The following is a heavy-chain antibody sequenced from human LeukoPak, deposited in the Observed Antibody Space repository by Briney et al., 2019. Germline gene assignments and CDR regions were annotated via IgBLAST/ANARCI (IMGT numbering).Heavy chain of an antibody. CDR1: SYALTNYG. J-gene: IGHJ3*02. CDR3: ARDQDPGAFDI. Sequence: ASVKVSCKASSYALTNYGISWVRQAPGQGLEWMGWISAYNGNTNYAQNLQGRVTMTTDTSTNTAYMELRSLRSDDTAVYYCARDQDPGAFDIWGQGTMVTVSS. V-gene: IGHV1-18*01. CDR2: ISAYNGNT.